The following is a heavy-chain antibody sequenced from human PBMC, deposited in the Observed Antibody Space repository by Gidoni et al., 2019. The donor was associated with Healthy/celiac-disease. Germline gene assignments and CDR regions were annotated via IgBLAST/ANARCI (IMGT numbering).Heavy chain of an antibody. CDR3: ATPPAEYYAFDI. Sequence: EVQLVQSGAEVKKPGESLRISCKGSGFSFTSYWISWVRQMPGKGLEWMGRIDHSDSYTNYSPSFQGHVTISADKSISTAYLQWSSLKASDTAMYYCATPPAEYYAFDIWGQGTMVTVSS. J-gene: IGHJ3*02. V-gene: IGHV5-10-1*03. CDR1: GFSFTSYW. CDR2: IDHSDSYT. D-gene: IGHD2-2*01.